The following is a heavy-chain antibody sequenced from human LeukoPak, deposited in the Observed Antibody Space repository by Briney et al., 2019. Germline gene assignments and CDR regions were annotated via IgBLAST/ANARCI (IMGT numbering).Heavy chain of an antibody. V-gene: IGHV3-11*01. CDR3: ARDRYYDSSGYYGP. CDR1: GFTFSDYY. Sequence: KAGGALRLSCAASGFTFSDYYMGWIRQAPGKGLEWVSYISSSGSNIYYADSVKGRFTISRDNAKNSLYLQMNSLRAEDTAVYYCARDRYYDSSGYYGPWGQGTLVTVSS. J-gene: IGHJ5*02. D-gene: IGHD3-22*01. CDR2: ISSSGSNI.